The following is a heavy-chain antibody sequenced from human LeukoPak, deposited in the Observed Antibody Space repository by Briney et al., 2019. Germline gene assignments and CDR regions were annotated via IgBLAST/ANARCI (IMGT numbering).Heavy chain of an antibody. V-gene: IGHV4-39*07. CDR2: IDHSGST. Sequence: TSETLSLTCTVSNGSISNSRYYWSWIRQPPGKRLEWIGEIDHSGSTQYNPSLKSRVTISLDTSKKQFSLKLTSLTAADTAFYYCARYGMAAEGIWWFDPWGQGTLVTVSS. J-gene: IGHJ5*02. CDR1: NGSISNSRYY. CDR3: ARYGMAAEGIWWFDP. D-gene: IGHD6-13*01.